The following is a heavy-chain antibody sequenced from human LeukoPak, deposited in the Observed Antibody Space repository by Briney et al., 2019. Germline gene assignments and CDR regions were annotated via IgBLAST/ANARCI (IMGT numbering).Heavy chain of an antibody. CDR1: GGSISSYY. CDR2: IYYSGST. CDR3: ARAFYDFWSGYRNDAFDI. V-gene: IGHV4-59*01. D-gene: IGHD3-3*01. Sequence: SETLSLTCTVSGGSISSYYWSWIRQPPGKGLEWIGYIYYSGSTNYNPSLKSRVTISVDTSKNQFSLKLSSETAADTAVYYCARAFYDFWSGYRNDAFDIWGQGTMVTVSS. J-gene: IGHJ3*02.